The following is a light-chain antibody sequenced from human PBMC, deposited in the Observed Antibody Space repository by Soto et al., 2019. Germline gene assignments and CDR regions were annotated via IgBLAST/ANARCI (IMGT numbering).Light chain of an antibody. V-gene: IGKV1-5*03. Sequence: DIQMTQSPSTLSASVGDRVTITCRASQSISSWLAWYQQKPGKAPKLLIYKASSLESGVPSRFSGSGSGTEFTLTVSSLQPDDFATYYCQQYNSYPNTFGQRTKLEIK. J-gene: IGKJ2*01. CDR3: QQYNSYPNT. CDR1: QSISSW. CDR2: KAS.